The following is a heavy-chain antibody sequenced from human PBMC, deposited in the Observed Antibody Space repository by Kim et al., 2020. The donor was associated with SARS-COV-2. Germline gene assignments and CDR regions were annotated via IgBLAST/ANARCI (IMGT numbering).Heavy chain of an antibody. V-gene: IGHV4-39*01. Sequence: SETLSLTCTVSGGSISSSSYYWGWIRQPPGKGLEWIGSIYYSGSTYYNPSLKSRVTISVDTSKNQFSLKLSSVTAADTAVYYCASLSSGWIDAFDIWGQGTMVTVSS. D-gene: IGHD6-19*01. J-gene: IGHJ3*02. CDR3: ASLSSGWIDAFDI. CDR2: IYYSGST. CDR1: GGSISSSSYY.